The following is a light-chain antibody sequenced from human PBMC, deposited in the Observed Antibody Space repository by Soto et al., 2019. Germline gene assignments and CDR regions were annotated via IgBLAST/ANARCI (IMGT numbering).Light chain of an antibody. J-gene: IGKJ5*01. Sequence: EIVLTQSPATLSLSPGERATLSCRASQSVSNSLAWYQQKPGQAPRLLIYDASNRGTGIPARFSASGSVTDFTRTLSSLETEEFAVDYWHQRSNWPFTFGQGTRLESK. V-gene: IGKV3-11*01. CDR1: QSVSNS. CDR2: DAS. CDR3: HQRSNWPFT.